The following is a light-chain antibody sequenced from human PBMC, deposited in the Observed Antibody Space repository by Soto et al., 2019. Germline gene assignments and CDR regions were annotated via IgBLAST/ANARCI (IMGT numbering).Light chain of an antibody. Sequence: QSALTQPRSVSGSPGQSVTISCTGTSSDVGAYNYVSWYQQHPGKAPKVMIFDVSKRPSGVPDRFSGSKSGNTASLTISGLQAEDEADYYCTSYSTSNSYVFGAGTKLTVL. CDR2: DVS. CDR1: SSDVGAYNY. V-gene: IGLV2-11*01. J-gene: IGLJ1*01. CDR3: TSYSTSNSYV.